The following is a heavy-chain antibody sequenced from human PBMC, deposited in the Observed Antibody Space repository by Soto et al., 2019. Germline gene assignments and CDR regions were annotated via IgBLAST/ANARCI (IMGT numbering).Heavy chain of an antibody. V-gene: IGHV3-21*01. Sequence: VQLVESGGGLVKPGGSLRLSCAASGFTFSSYSMNWVRQAPGKGLEWVSSISSSSSYIYYTDSVKGRFTISRDNAKNSLYLQMNSLRAEDTAVYYCARDDDYGDYIFGYWGQGTLVTVSS. J-gene: IGHJ4*02. CDR3: ARDDDYGDYIFGY. CDR1: GFTFSSYS. D-gene: IGHD4-17*01. CDR2: ISSSSSYI.